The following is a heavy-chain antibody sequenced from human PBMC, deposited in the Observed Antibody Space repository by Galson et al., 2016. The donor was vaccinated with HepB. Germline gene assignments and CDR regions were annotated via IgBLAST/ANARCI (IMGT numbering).Heavy chain of an antibody. Sequence: SVKVSCKASGYTFTSYYMHWVRQAPGQGLEWMGMINCGGASRSYAQKFQGRVTMTTDTSTSTAYMELSSLRSEDTAVYYCARDGKELLYYWGQGTLVTVSS. J-gene: IGHJ4*02. CDR1: GYTFTSYY. CDR2: INCGGASR. CDR3: ARDGKELLYY. V-gene: IGHV1-46*01. D-gene: IGHD1-7*01.